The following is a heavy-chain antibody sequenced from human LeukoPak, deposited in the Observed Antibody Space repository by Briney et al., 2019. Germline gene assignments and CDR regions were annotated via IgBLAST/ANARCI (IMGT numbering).Heavy chain of an antibody. V-gene: IGHV3-7*01. CDR1: GFTVRTYR. CDR2: INEDGSEK. Sequence: PGGSLRLSCAASGFTVRTYRMSWVRQAPGKGLEWVANINEDGSEKYYVDSVRGRFTISRDRDKNSLYLQMNSLRVEDTAAYYCARDYYYGSGSYGYWGQGTLVTVSS. CDR3: ARDYYYGSGSYGY. D-gene: IGHD3-10*01. J-gene: IGHJ4*02.